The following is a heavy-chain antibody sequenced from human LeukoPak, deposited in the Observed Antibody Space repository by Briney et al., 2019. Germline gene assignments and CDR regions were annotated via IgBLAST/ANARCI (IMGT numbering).Heavy chain of an antibody. Sequence: TSETLSLTCTVSGGSISSYYWSWIRQPPGKGLEWIGYIYYSGSTNYNPSLKSRVTISVDTSKNQFSLKLSSVTAADTAVYYCARGIVLMVYANPTNYYYYYMDVWGKGTTVTISS. V-gene: IGHV4-59*01. CDR2: IYYSGST. D-gene: IGHD2-8*01. CDR3: ARGIVLMVYANPTNYYYYYMDV. J-gene: IGHJ6*03. CDR1: GGSISSYY.